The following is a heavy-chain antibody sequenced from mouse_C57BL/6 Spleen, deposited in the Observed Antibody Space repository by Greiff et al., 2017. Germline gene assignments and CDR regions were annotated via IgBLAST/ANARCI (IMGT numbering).Heavy chain of an antibody. CDR1: GFTFSSYA. J-gene: IGHJ1*03. D-gene: IGHD1-1*01. CDR2: ISDGGSYT. V-gene: IGHV5-4*01. CDR3: ARDRDYGSDWYFDV. Sequence: EVNLVESGGGLVKPGGSLKLSCAASGFTFSSYAMSWVRPTPEKRLEWVATISDGGSYTYYPDNVKGRFTISRDNAKNNLYLQMSHLKSEDTAMYYCARDRDYGSDWYFDVWGTGTTVTVSS.